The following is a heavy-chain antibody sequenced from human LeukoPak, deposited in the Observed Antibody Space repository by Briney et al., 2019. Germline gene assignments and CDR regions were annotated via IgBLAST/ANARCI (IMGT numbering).Heavy chain of an antibody. J-gene: IGHJ4*02. CDR2: ISYDGSNK. Sequence: GRSLRLSCAASGFTFSSYGMPWVRQAPGKGLEWVAVISYDGSNKYYADPVKGRFTISRDNSKNTLYLQMNSLRAEDTAVYYCAKGKAPIRTAVAGTLDYWGQGTLVTVSS. V-gene: IGHV3-30*18. D-gene: IGHD6-19*01. CDR3: AKGKAPIRTAVAGTLDY. CDR1: GFTFSSYG.